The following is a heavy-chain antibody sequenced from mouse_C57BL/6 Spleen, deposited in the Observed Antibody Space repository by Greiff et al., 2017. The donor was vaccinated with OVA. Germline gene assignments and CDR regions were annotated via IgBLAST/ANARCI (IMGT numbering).Heavy chain of an antibody. D-gene: IGHD1-1*01. CDR3: ARDYGSSDGDWYFDV. CDR2: IYPGSGST. CDR1: GYTFTSYW. Sequence: QVQLQQPGAELVKPGASVKMSCKASGYTFTSYWITWVKQRPGQGLEWIGDIYPGSGSTNYNEKFKSKATLTVDTSSSTAYMQLSSLTSEDSAVYYCARDYGSSDGDWYFDVWGTGTTVTVSS. J-gene: IGHJ1*03. V-gene: IGHV1-55*01.